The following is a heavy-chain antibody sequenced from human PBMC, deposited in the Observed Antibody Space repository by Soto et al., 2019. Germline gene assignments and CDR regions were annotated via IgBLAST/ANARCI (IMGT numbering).Heavy chain of an antibody. D-gene: IGHD3-22*01. CDR2: ISGSGEST. Sequence: EVQLLESGGGLVQPGGSLRLSCAASGFPFSGYAMSWVRRAPGKGPEWVSSISGSGESTHYADSVKGRSNISRDNSKNTLYLQMNSLRAEDTAVYYCAKEGAGYYDSSPYDSWGQGTLVTVSS. CDR1: GFPFSGYA. V-gene: IGHV3-23*01. J-gene: IGHJ5*01. CDR3: AKEGAGYYDSSPYDS.